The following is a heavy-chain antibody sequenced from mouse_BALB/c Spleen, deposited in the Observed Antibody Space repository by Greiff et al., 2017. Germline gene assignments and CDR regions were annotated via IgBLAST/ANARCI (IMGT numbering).Heavy chain of an antibody. CDR1: GFNIKDYY. J-gene: IGHJ2*01. V-gene: IGHV14-1*02. D-gene: IGHD2-14*01. CDR3: ARGRYGELDY. CDR2: IDPENGNT. Sequence: EVQLQQSGAELVRPGALVKLSCKASGFNIKDYYMHWVKQRPEQGLEWIGWIDPENGNTIYDPKFQGKASITADTSSNTAYLQLSSLTSEDTAVYYCARGRYGELDYWGQGTTLTVSS.